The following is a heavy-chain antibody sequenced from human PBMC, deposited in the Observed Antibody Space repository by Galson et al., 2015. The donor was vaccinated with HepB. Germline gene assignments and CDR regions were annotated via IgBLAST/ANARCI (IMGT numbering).Heavy chain of an antibody. V-gene: IGHV3-30*03. CDR2: ITYDGSDK. Sequence: SLRLSCAASGFIFSNYGMHWVRQAPGKGLEWVAGITYDGSDKYYADSVKGQFTVSRDNSKNTLRLEMNSLRAEDTAVYYCSTGKPPITMAPTTGDFDSWGQGTLVTVSS. J-gene: IGHJ4*02. CDR1: GFIFSNYG. D-gene: IGHD3-10*01. CDR3: STGKPPITMAPTTGDFDS.